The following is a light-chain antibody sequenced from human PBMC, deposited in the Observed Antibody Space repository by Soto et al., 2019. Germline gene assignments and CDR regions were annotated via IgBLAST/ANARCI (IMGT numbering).Light chain of an antibody. CDR3: QQYNRYSYT. Sequence: DIQMTQSPSTLSASVGDRVTITCRAIPSASTWLAWYQHKAVIAAKLLIYDASVLQSGVTSVFSGSGSGTELTLTISNLQSEDFSTSYCQQYNRYSYTVGQGTKVDIK. CDR1: PSASTW. V-gene: IGKV1-5*01. J-gene: IGKJ2*01. CDR2: DAS.